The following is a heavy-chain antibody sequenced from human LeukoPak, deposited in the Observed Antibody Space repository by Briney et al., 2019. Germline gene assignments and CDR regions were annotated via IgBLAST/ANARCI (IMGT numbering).Heavy chain of an antibody. CDR1: GYSISSGYY. J-gene: IGHJ6*03. CDR2: IYYSGST. CDR3: ARVLNYYSNPDYYYYYYMDV. D-gene: IGHD4-11*01. V-gene: IGHV4-61*01. Sequence: SETLSLTCTVSGYSISSGYYWGWIRQPPGKGLEWIGYIYYSGSTNYNPSLKSRVTISVDTSKNQFSLKLSSVTAADTAVYYCARVLNYYSNPDYYYYYYMDVWGKGTTVTVSS.